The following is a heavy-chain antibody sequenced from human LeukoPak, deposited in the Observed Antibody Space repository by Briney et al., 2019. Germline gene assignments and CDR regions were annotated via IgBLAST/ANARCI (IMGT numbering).Heavy chain of an antibody. CDR3: ASCYYDSSGYYYFDY. CDR1: GYTFSGHY. J-gene: IGHJ4*02. V-gene: IGHV1-2*02. D-gene: IGHD3-22*01. Sequence: GASVKVSCMASGYTFSGHYMHWVRQAPGQGLEWMGWIEPSSGATNYAQKFRGRVTMTRDTSNRTSYMELSRLRSDDTALYYCASCYYDSSGYYYFDYWGQGTLVTVSS. CDR2: IEPSSGAT.